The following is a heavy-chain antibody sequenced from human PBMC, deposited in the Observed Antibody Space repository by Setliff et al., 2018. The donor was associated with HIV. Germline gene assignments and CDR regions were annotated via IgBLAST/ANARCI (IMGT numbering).Heavy chain of an antibody. Sequence: GGSLRLSFAASGFTFGTYAMSLVRQAPGKGLEWVANIKQDGSGKNYVDSSKGRFTISRDNAENSLYLQMDSLRVEATTVYYCTRKLAPGHGMDVWGQGTTVTVSS. V-gene: IGHV3-7*01. CDR1: GFTFGTYA. J-gene: IGHJ6*02. CDR2: IKQDGSGK. D-gene: IGHD3-3*02. CDR3: TRKLAPGHGMDV.